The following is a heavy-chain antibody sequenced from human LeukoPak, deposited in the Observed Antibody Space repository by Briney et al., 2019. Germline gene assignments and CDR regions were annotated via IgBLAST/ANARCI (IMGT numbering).Heavy chain of an antibody. CDR2: INQDGSKK. CDR1: GFSFSGYW. V-gene: IGHV3-7*01. CDR3: ARGYWNFGL. Sequence: GGSLRLSCTASGFSFSGYWMTWVRQTPGKGLEWVANINQDGSKKSYVDSVKGRFTSSRDNAKNSLYLQMNRLRAEDTAVYYCARGYWNFGLWGRGTQVTVSS. J-gene: IGHJ2*01.